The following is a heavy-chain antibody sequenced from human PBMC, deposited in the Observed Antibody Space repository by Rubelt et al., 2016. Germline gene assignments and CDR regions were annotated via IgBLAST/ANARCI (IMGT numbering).Heavy chain of an antibody. CDR2: IWHDGSKK. V-gene: IGHV3-33*01. D-gene: IGHD3-10*01. CDR3: ERLTSENAFDI. J-gene: IGHJ3*02. CDR1: GFTFRSYG. Sequence: VQLVESGGGLVEPGGSLRLSCAASGFTFRSYGMQWVRQAPGKGLEWVAVIWHDGSKKYYADSVKGRFTISRDNSKSTLNLQKNRLRVEDTAVYYCERLTSENAFDIWGQGTMVTVSS.